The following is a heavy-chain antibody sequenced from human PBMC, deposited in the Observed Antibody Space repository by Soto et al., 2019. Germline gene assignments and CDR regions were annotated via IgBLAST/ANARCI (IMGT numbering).Heavy chain of an antibody. J-gene: IGHJ3*02. Sequence: SETLSLTCTVSGGSVNSSTFYWTWIRQPPGRGLEWIGYIYYTGGTDYNPSLNSRVTISVDTSKNQFSLNLSSVTAADTAVYYCARDRGGNPEAFASWGQGTPVTVSS. CDR3: ARDRGGNPEAFAS. V-gene: IGHV4-61*01. CDR1: GGSVNSSTFY. CDR2: IYYTGGT. D-gene: IGHD4-4*01.